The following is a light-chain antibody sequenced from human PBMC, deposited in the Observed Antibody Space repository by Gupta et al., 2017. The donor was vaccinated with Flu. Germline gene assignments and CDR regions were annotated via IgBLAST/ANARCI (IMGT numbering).Light chain of an antibody. Sequence: GKTARITCTGDAVAQQYTHWDQQKPGQAPVVVIYKDSERPSGIPERFSGSSSGTTVTLTITGVQAEDEANYYCQSADSSGVSVFGTGTKVTVL. CDR2: KDS. CDR3: QSADSSGVSV. J-gene: IGLJ1*01. V-gene: IGLV3-25*03. CDR1: AVAQQY.